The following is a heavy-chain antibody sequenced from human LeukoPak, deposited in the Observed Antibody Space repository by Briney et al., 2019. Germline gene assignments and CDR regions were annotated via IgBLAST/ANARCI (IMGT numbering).Heavy chain of an antibody. J-gene: IGHJ4*02. Sequence: PSETLSLTCPVSGGSISNYYWSWIRQPAGKGLEWIGHIYSSGSTNYNPSLKSRVTISLDTSNRQFSLKLNSVTAADTAVYYCGRALGSGSYIDFWGQGTLVTVSS. D-gene: IGHD1-26*01. CDR3: GRALGSGSYIDF. CDR1: GGSISNYY. CDR2: IYSSGST. V-gene: IGHV4-4*07.